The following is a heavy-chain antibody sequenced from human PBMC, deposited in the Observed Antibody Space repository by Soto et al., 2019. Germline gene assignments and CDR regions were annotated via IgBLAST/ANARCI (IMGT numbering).Heavy chain of an antibody. J-gene: IGHJ4*02. V-gene: IGHV4-59*13. CDR2: IYYSGST. Sequence: LQPLSLTCSVSGGSISSYYWSWIRQPPGKGLEWIGYIYYSGSTNYNPSLKSRVTISVDTSKNQFSLKLSSVTAADTAVYYCARSDGRYWGQGTLVTVSS. CDR3: ARSDGRY. CDR1: GGSISSYY.